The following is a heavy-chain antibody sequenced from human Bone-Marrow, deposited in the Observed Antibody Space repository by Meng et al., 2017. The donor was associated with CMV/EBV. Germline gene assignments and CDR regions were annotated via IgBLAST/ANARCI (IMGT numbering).Heavy chain of an antibody. J-gene: IGHJ4*02. CDR3: ARGLDSSGYEDY. D-gene: IGHD3-22*01. V-gene: IGHV3-21*01. Sequence: GESLKISCAASGFTFSSYSMNWVRQAPGKGLEWVSSISSSSYIYYADSVKGRFTISRDNAKNSLYLQMNSLRAEDTAVYYCARGLDSSGYEDYWGQGTLVTVSS. CDR2: ISSSSYI. CDR1: GFTFSSYS.